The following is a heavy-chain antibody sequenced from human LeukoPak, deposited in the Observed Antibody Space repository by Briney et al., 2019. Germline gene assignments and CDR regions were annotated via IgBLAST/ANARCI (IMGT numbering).Heavy chain of an antibody. CDR2: IPSSGSTI. V-gene: IGHV3-48*03. CDR3: ARDRERYYYGSGSPNFDY. D-gene: IGHD3-10*01. Sequence: GGSLRLSCAASGFTFSSYEMNWVRQAPGKGLEWVSYIPSSGSTIYYADSVKGRFTISRDNAKNSLYLQMNSLRAEDTAVYYCARDRERYYYGSGSPNFDYWGQGTLVTASS. J-gene: IGHJ4*02. CDR1: GFTFSSYE.